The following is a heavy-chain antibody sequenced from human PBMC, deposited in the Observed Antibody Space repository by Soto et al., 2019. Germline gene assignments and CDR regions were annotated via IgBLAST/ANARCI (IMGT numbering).Heavy chain of an antibody. Sequence: APVKVSRKGSGYTLTELSMHWVRQAPGKGLEWMGGFDPEDGETIYAQKFQGRVTMTEDTSTDAAYMELSSLRSEDTAVYYCATDGIPHMITFGGVIVTAFDIWRQGTMVTVSS. CDR2: FDPEDGET. J-gene: IGHJ3*02. D-gene: IGHD3-16*02. CDR1: GYTLTELS. CDR3: ATDGIPHMITFGGVIVTAFDI. V-gene: IGHV1-24*01.